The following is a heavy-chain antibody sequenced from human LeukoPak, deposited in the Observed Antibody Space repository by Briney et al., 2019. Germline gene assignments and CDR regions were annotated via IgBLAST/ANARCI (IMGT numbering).Heavy chain of an antibody. CDR3: ARDRIPYTRGDYGMDV. Sequence: VASVKVSCKAPGYSFSDYYLHSVRQSPGQRLEWMGWINPNNGDTYYTQNFRNRVTLTRDTSTSSSYMEVSGLRSDDTAVYYCARDRIPYTRGDYGMDVWGQGTTITVSS. CDR1: GYSFSDYY. V-gene: IGHV1-2*02. D-gene: IGHD1-26*01. J-gene: IGHJ6*02. CDR2: INPNNGDT.